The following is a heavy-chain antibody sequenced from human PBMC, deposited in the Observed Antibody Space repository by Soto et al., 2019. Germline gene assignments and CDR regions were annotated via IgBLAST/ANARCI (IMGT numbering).Heavy chain of an antibody. Sequence: GGSLRLSCAASGFTFSSYGMHWVRQAPGKGLERVAVIWYDGSKKYHADSVKGRFTISRDNSKNTLYLQMNSLRAEDTAVYYCARDGDSGNYEGSDAFDIWGQGTMVTVSS. J-gene: IGHJ3*02. CDR1: GFTFSSYG. D-gene: IGHD1-26*01. CDR2: IWYDGSKK. CDR3: ARDGDSGNYEGSDAFDI. V-gene: IGHV3-33*01.